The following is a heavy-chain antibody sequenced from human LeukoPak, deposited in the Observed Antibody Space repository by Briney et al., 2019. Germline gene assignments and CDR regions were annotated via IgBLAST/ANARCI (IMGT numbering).Heavy chain of an antibody. CDR1: GFTVRSNY. J-gene: IGHJ6*03. V-gene: IGHV3-53*01. D-gene: IGHD3-10*01. CDR3: ARVYYGSGSLYYYYYYMDV. Sequence: GGSLRLSCAASGFTVRSNYMSWVRQAPGKELEWVSVIFSGGRTYYADSVKGRFTISRDNSKNTLYLQMNSLRAEDTAVYYCARVYYGSGSLYYYYYYMDVWGKGTTVTISS. CDR2: IFSGGRT.